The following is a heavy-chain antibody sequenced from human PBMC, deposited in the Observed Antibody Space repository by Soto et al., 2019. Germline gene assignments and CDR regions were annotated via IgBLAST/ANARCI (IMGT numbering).Heavy chain of an antibody. CDR3: ARGDGYMFDY. D-gene: IGHD5-12*01. Sequence: QVQLVQSGAEVKKPGASVKVSCKASGYTFISYDINWVRQATGQGLERMGWMNPNTGDTGYAQKFQGRVTMTRNTSINRANLELSSLRSDDTAVYFCARGDGYMFDYWGQGTLVTVS. CDR1: GYTFISYD. J-gene: IGHJ4*02. CDR2: MNPNTGDT. V-gene: IGHV1-8*01.